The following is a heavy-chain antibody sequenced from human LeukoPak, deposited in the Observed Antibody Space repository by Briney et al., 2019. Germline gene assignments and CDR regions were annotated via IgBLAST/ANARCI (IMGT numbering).Heavy chain of an antibody. CDR2: INPNSGGT. D-gene: IGHD3-9*01. Sequence: ASVKVSCKASGYTFTGYYMHWVRQAPGQGLEWMGWINPNSGGTNYAQKFQGRVTMTRDTSISTAYMELSRLRSDDTAVYYCARTSYDILTGYYTGDYFDYWGQGTLVTVSS. J-gene: IGHJ4*02. V-gene: IGHV1-2*02. CDR1: GYTFTGYY. CDR3: ARTSYDILTGYYTGDYFDY.